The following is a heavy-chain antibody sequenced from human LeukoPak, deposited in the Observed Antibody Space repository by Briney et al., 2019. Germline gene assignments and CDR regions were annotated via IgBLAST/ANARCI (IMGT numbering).Heavy chain of an antibody. Sequence: PGGSLRLSCAASGFTFSSYAMSWVRQAPGKGLEWVSAISGSGGSTYYADSVKGRFTISRDNSKNTLYLQMNSLRAEDTAVYYCAKDAPPDGSGWYVNFDYWGQGTLVTVSS. D-gene: IGHD6-19*01. CDR2: ISGSGGST. CDR1: GFTFSSYA. V-gene: IGHV3-23*01. J-gene: IGHJ4*02. CDR3: AKDAPPDGSGWYVNFDY.